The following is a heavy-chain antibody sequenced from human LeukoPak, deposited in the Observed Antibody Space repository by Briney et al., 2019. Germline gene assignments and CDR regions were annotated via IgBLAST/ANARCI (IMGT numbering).Heavy chain of an antibody. CDR1: GGSISSYY. J-gene: IGHJ4*02. CDR3: ASADYDDYYIDF. Sequence: KSSETLSLTCTVSGGSISSYYWSWIRQPPGKGLEWIGYIYYSGMTNYNPSLKSRVTISLDTSKNQFSLKLGSVTAADTAVYYCASADYDDYYIDFWGEGTLVTVSS. CDR2: IYYSGMT. D-gene: IGHD4-17*01. V-gene: IGHV4-59*01.